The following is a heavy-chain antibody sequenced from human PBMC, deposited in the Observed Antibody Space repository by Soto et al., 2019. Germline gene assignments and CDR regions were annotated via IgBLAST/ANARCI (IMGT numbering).Heavy chain of an antibody. CDR2: IYYSGST. Sequence: SETLSLTCTVSGGSISSYYWSWIRQPPGKGLEWIGYIYYSGSTNYNPSLKSRVTISVDTSKNQFSLKLSSVTAADTAVYYCARHAYYYDSSGYYPYYFAYWGQGTLVTVSS. V-gene: IGHV4-59*08. CDR3: ARHAYYYDSSGYYPYYFAY. CDR1: GGSISSYY. D-gene: IGHD3-22*01. J-gene: IGHJ4*02.